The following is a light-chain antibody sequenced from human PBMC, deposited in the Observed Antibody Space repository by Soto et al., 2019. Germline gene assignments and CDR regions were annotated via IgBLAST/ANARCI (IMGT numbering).Light chain of an antibody. CDR2: EGS. V-gene: IGLV2-23*01. CDR3: CSFAGSSTLFG. Sequence: QSALTQPASVSGSPGQSITISCTGTSSDVGSYNLVSWYQQHPGKAPKLMIYEGSQRPSGVSNRFSGSKSGNTASLTISGLQAEDEADYYCCSFAGSSTLFGFGAGTKVTVL. J-gene: IGLJ1*01. CDR1: SSDVGSYNL.